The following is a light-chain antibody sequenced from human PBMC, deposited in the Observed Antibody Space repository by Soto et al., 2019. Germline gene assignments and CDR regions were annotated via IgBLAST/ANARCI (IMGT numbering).Light chain of an antibody. J-gene: IGKJ4*01. Sequence: FSHPPDTLSFSNSERDTLFCRAIQIISSNYLAWYQQTPGQTPRLLIYGASTRATGVPDRFSGSGSGTDFTLTISRLEPEDFAVYYCQQFGNSPLLTFAGGTMV. CDR1: QIISSNY. CDR3: QQFGNSPLLT. V-gene: IGKV3-20*01. CDR2: GAS.